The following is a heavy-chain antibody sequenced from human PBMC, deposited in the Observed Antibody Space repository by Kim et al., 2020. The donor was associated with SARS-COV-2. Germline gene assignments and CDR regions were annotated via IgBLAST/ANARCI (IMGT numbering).Heavy chain of an antibody. CDR3: ARDPRWGVGGGNCDC. Sequence: ADSGEGRYTIARDNSKNTRYLQVNSLRAEDTAVYYCARDPRWGVGGGNCDCWGQGTLVTVSS. J-gene: IGHJ4*02. V-gene: IGHV3-30*07. D-gene: IGHD3-16*01.